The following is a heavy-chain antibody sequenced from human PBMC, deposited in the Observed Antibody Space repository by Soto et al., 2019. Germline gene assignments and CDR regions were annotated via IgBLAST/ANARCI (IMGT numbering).Heavy chain of an antibody. V-gene: IGHV5-10-1*01. CDR2: IDPSDSYT. CDR1: GYSFTSYW. Sequence: GESLKISCKGSGYSFTSYWISWVRQMPGKGLGWMGRIDPSDSYTNYSPSFQGHVTISADKSISTAYLQWSSLKASDTAMYYCSTASSPLPKYCYYGMDVWGQGTTVTVSS. J-gene: IGHJ6*02. CDR3: STASSPLPKYCYYGMDV.